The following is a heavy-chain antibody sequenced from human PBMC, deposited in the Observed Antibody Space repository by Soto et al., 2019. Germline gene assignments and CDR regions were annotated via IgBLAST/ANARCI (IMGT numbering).Heavy chain of an antibody. CDR3: ARLGYYDSSGYYSHSAFDS. CDR1: GYSFTSYW. J-gene: IGHJ3*02. CDR2: IDPSDSYT. V-gene: IGHV5-10-1*01. D-gene: IGHD3-22*01. Sequence: GESLKISCKGSGYSFTSYWISWVRQMPGEGLEWMGRIDPSDSYTNYSPSFQGHVTISADKSISTAYLQWSSLKASDTAMYYCARLGYYDSSGYYSHSAFDSWGQGTMVTVSS.